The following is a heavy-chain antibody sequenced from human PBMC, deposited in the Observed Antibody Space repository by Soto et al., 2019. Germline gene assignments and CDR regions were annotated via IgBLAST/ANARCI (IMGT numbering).Heavy chain of an antibody. D-gene: IGHD3-10*01. CDR3: AKALSGGYYYYGMDV. J-gene: IGHJ6*02. V-gene: IGHV3-30*18. CDR2: ISYDGSNK. CDR1: GFTFSSYG. Sequence: QVQLVESGGGVVQPGRSLRLSCAASGFTFSSYGMHWVRQAPGKGLEWVAVISYDGSNKYYADSVKGRFTISRDNSKNTLYLQMNSLRAEDTAVYYCAKALSGGYYYYGMDVWGQGTTVTVSS.